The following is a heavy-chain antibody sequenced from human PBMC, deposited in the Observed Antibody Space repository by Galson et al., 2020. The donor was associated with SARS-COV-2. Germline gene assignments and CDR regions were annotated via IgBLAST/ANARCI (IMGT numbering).Heavy chain of an antibody. CDR1: GFTFTSSA. Sequence: SVKVSCKASGFTFTSSAVQWVRQARGQRLAWIGWIAVGRGNTHYAQKFHERVTITRDMSTSTAYMELSSLRSEDTAVYYCAAPYCSSTSCYDAFDIWGQGTMVTVSS. CDR3: AAPYCSSTSCYDAFDI. J-gene: IGHJ3*02. CDR2: IAVGRGNT. V-gene: IGHV1-58*01. D-gene: IGHD2-2*01.